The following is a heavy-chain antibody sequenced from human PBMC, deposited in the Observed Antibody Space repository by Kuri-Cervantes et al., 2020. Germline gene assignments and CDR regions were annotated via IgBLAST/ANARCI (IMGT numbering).Heavy chain of an antibody. V-gene: IGHV4-38-2*02. CDR2: IYQSGST. CDR3: ARDDSVANYYYYGVDV. CDR1: GFSITTSVRY. D-gene: IGHD6-19*01. Sequence: SETLSLTCSVSGFSITTSVRYWGWIRQPPGKGLEWIGSIYQSGSTYYNPSLKSRVSISVDTSKNQFALKLTSVTAADTAIYYCARDDSVANYYYYGVDVWGQGTTVTVSS. J-gene: IGHJ6*02.